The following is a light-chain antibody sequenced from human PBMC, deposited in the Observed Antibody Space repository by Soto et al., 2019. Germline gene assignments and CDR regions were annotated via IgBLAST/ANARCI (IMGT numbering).Light chain of an antibody. CDR2: GAS. Sequence: ENELKHAPSVLSASVGDRGTITYRASQGTSSYLAWFQQKPGRAPKLLIYGASTLQSGVPARFSGSGSGTDFTLTISNLQPEDFATYYCQQLNAYPLTFGQGTRLEIK. CDR3: QQLNAYPLT. J-gene: IGKJ5*01. V-gene: IGKV1-9*01. CDR1: QGTSSY.